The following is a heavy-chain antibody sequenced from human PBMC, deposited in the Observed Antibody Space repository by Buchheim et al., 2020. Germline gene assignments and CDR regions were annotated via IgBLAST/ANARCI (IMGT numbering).Heavy chain of an antibody. CDR1: GYNFTSYG. CDR3: ARIGYCTNGVCYTSAFDI. J-gene: IGHJ3*02. Sequence: QVQLVQSGAEVKKPGASVKVSCKASGYNFTSYGISWVRLAPGQGLEWMGWISAYNGNTNFAQKVQGRVTMTTDASTSTAYMELRSLRSDDTAVYYCARIGYCTNGVCYTSAFDIWGQGT. V-gene: IGHV1-18*01. D-gene: IGHD2-8*01. CDR2: ISAYNGNT.